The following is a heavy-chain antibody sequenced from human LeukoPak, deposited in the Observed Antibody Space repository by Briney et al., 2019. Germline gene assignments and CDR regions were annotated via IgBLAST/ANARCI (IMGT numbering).Heavy chain of an antibody. CDR3: ARSSFGELLFDY. CDR2: IYSGGST. CDR1: GFTFSSFS. Sequence: GGSLRLSCAASGFTFSSFSMNWVRQAPGKGLEWVSVIYSGGSTYYADSVKGRFTISRDNSKNTLYLQMNSLRAEDTAVYYCARSSFGELLFDYWGQGTLVTVSS. D-gene: IGHD3-10*01. J-gene: IGHJ4*02. V-gene: IGHV3-66*01.